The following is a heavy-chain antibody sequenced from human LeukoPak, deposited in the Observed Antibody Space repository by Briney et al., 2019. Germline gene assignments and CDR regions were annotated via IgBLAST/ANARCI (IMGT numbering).Heavy chain of an antibody. CDR1: GFTFSSYG. D-gene: IGHD4-11*01. Sequence: PGGSLRLSCAASGFTFSSYGMHWVRQAPGKGLEWVAVIWYDGSNKYYADSVKGRFTISRDNSKNTLYLQMNSLRAEDTAVYYCAKDYRNYYMDVWGKGTTVTVSS. V-gene: IGHV3-30*02. J-gene: IGHJ6*03. CDR2: IWYDGSNK. CDR3: AKDYRNYYMDV.